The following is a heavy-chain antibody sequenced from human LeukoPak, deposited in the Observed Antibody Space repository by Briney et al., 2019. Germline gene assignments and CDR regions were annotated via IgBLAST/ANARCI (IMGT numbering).Heavy chain of an antibody. CDR3: ARDHNLELVFDF. CDR1: GYTFTGYY. Sequence: GASVKVSCKASGYTFTGYYMHWVRQAPGQGLEWMGWINPNSGGTNYAQKFQGRVTMTRDTSITTAYMELSRLRSDDTAVYYYARDHNLELVFDFWGQGTLVTVSS. J-gene: IGHJ4*02. CDR2: INPNSGGT. V-gene: IGHV1-2*02. D-gene: IGHD6-13*01.